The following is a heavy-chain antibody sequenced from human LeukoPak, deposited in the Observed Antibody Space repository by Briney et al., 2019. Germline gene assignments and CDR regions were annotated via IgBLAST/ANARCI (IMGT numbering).Heavy chain of an antibody. J-gene: IGHJ4*02. D-gene: IGHD3-3*01. CDR2: INTNTGNP. CDR3: ARSLLARWDWSGTFLDY. V-gene: IGHV7-4-1*02. Sequence: ASVKVSCKASGYTFTSYAMNWVRQAPGQGLEWMGWINTNTGNPTYAQGFTGRFVFSLDTSVSTAYLQISSLKAEDTAVYYCARSLLARWDWSGTFLDYWGQGTLVIVSS. CDR1: GYTFTSYA.